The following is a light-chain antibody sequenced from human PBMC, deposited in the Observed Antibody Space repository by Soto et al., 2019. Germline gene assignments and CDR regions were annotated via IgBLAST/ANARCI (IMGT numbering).Light chain of an antibody. CDR2: GAS. Sequence: EIVLTQSPGTLSLSPGERATLSCRASQSVSSNYLAWYQQKPGQAPRLLIYGASSRATGIPDRFSGSGPGTDFTLTISRLEPEDFAVYYCHQYGSLYTFGQGTKVEIK. CDR3: HQYGSLYT. V-gene: IGKV3-20*01. CDR1: QSVSSNY. J-gene: IGKJ2*01.